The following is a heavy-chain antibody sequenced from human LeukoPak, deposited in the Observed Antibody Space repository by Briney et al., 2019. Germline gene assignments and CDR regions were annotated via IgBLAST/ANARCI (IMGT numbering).Heavy chain of an antibody. CDR3: AKGAPDV. Sequence: SLRLSCAASGFTFDDYAMHWVRQAPGKGLEWVSGISWNSGSIGYADSVKGRFTISRDNAKNSLYLQMNSLRAEDTALYYCAKGAPDVWGQGTTVTVSS. J-gene: IGHJ6*02. CDR2: ISWNSGSI. V-gene: IGHV3-9*01. CDR1: GFTFDDYA.